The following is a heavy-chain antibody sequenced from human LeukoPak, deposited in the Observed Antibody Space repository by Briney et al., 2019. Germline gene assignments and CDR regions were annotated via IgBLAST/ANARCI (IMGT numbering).Heavy chain of an antibody. CDR1: GFTFSSYA. V-gene: IGHV3-23*01. CDR2: ISGSGGGT. CDR3: AKGEQWLVLYFQH. D-gene: IGHD6-19*01. Sequence: PGGSLSLSCAVSGFTFSSYALSWVRQAPGKGLEWVAAISGSGGGTDYADSVKGRFTISRDNSKNTLYLQMNSLRAEDTAVYYCAKGEQWLVLYFQHWGQGTLVTVSS. J-gene: IGHJ1*01.